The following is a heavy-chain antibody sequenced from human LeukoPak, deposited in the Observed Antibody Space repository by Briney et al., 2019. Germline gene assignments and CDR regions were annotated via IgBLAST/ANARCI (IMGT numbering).Heavy chain of an antibody. CDR2: IYTSGSP. CDR3: ARARYVLTGYLGRPGWYFDF. V-gene: IGHV4-4*07. D-gene: IGHD3-9*01. J-gene: IGHJ2*01. CDR1: GGSISNYY. Sequence: SETLSLTCTVSGGSISNYYWSWIRQPAGKGLEWIGRIYTSGSPNYNPFLKTRVTMSVDTSKNQFSLKLSSVTAADTAVYYCARARYVLTGYLGRPGWYFDFWGRGTLVSVSS.